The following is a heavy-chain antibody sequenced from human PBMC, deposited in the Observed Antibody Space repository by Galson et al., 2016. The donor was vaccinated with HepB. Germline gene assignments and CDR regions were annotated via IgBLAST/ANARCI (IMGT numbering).Heavy chain of an antibody. V-gene: IGHV4-39*01. CDR3: ARGGLLTKASFDY. CDR2: VYRGKT. CDR1: DGSISSSSFP. D-gene: IGHD4/OR15-4a*01. J-gene: IGHJ4*02. Sequence: SETLSLTCTVSDGSISSSSFPWGWIRQPPGKGLESIGTVYRGKTYYNPSLEGRVTISVDVSTDLLSLKLTSLTAADAGVYYCARGGLLTKASFDYWGQGILVAVSS.